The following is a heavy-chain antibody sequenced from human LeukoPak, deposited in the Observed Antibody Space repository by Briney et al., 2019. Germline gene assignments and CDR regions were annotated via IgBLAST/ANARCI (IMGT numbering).Heavy chain of an antibody. V-gene: IGHV4-59*08. Sequence: SETLSLTCTVSGVSISSYYWSWIRQPPGKGLEWIGNIYYSGSTKYNPSLKSRATISVYTSKNHYSLKLSSVTAADTAVYYCARHGNYYDSSGYNYYFDYWGQGTLGTVSS. CDR1: GVSISSYY. J-gene: IGHJ4*02. CDR2: IYYSGST. D-gene: IGHD3-22*01. CDR3: ARHGNYYDSSGYNYYFDY.